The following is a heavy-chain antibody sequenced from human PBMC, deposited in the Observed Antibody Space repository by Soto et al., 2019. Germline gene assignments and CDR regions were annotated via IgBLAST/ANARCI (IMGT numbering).Heavy chain of an antibody. D-gene: IGHD5-12*01. J-gene: IGHJ4*02. V-gene: IGHV4-59*01. Sequence: SETLSLTCTFSGGSIISYYWIWIRQPPGKGLEWIGYIYYSGSTNYNPSLKSRVTISVDTSKNQFSLKLSSVTAADTAVYYCAREYSGYDQTFDYWGQGTLVTVSS. CDR2: IYYSGST. CDR1: GGSIISYY. CDR3: AREYSGYDQTFDY.